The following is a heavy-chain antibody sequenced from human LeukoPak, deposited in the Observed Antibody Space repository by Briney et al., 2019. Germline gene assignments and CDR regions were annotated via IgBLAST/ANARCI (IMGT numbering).Heavy chain of an antibody. J-gene: IGHJ4*02. CDR1: GFTFGESA. D-gene: IGHD6-13*01. CDR2: VSYEGKSQ. V-gene: IGHV3-30-3*02. CDR3: AKEGTAEISTWYDY. Sequence: GGSLRLSCTASGFTFGESAMSWFRQAPGKGLEWLAVVSYEGKSQYYADSVRGRFTISRDNSKDTLYLQMNSLRGEDAAVYYCAKEGTAEISTWYDYWGQGTLVTVSS.